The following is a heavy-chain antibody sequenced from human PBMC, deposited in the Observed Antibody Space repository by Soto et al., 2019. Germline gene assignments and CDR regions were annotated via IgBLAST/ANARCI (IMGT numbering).Heavy chain of an antibody. Sequence: EVQLVESGGGLVQPGGSLRLSCAASGFTFSSYWMHWVLPAPGKGLVWVSRINSDGSSISYADSVKGRFTISRDNAKNTLYLQMNSLRVEDTAVYYCARETGYSSGWRQDYWGQGTLVAVSS. J-gene: IGHJ4*02. CDR1: GFTFSSYW. D-gene: IGHD6-19*01. CDR2: INSDGSSI. CDR3: ARETGYSSGWRQDY. V-gene: IGHV3-74*01.